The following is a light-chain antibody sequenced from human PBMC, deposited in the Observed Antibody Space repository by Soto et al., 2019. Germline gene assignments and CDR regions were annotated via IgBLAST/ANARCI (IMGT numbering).Light chain of an antibody. CDR3: QQYGSSFT. J-gene: IGKJ3*01. Sequence: EIVLTQSPGTLSLSPGERATLSCRASQSVSSSYLAWYQQKPGQAPRLLIYGESSRATGIPDRFSGSGSGTDFTLTISRLETEDFAVYYCQQYGSSFTFGPGTKVDIK. CDR2: GES. V-gene: IGKV3-20*01. CDR1: QSVSSSY.